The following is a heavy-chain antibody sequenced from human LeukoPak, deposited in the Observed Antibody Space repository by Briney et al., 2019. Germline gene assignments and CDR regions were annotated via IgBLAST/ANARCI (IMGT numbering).Heavy chain of an antibody. CDR2: IYYSGST. CDR1: GGSISSYY. CDR3: ARVVAAVGDFWSGYAFDI. V-gene: IGHV4-59*01. Sequence: SETLSLTCTVSGGSISSYYWSWLRQPPGKGLEWIGYIYYSGSTNYNPSLKSRVTISVDTSKNQFSLKLSSVTAADTAVYYCARVVAAVGDFWSGYAFDIWGQGTMVTVSS. D-gene: IGHD3-3*01. J-gene: IGHJ3*02.